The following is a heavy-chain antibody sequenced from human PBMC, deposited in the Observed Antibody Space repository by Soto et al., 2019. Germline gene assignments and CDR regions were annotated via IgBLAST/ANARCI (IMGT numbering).Heavy chain of an antibody. CDR3: AGQGGLNYY. Sequence: EVQLVESGGGLVKPGGSLRLSCAASGFTFSSYSMNWVRQAPGKGLEWVSSISSSSSYIYYADSVKGRFTISRDNAKNSLYLQMNSLVAEDTAVYYCAGQGGLNYYWGQGTLVSVSS. CDR1: GFTFSSYS. D-gene: IGHD3-16*01. CDR2: ISSSSSYI. J-gene: IGHJ4*02. V-gene: IGHV3-21*01.